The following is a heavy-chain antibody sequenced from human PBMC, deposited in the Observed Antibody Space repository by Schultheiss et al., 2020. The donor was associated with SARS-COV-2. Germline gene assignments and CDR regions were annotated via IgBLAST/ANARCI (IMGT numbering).Heavy chain of an antibody. Sequence: SVKVSCKASGYTFTGYYMHWVRQAPGQGLEWMGRIIPILGIANYAQKFQGRVTITADKSTSTAYMELSSLRSEDTAVYYCAKDLGGGVVVGASPDYWGQGALVTVSS. J-gene: IGHJ4*02. D-gene: IGHD2-15*01. V-gene: IGHV1-69*04. CDR3: AKDLGGGVVVGASPDY. CDR1: GYTFTGYY. CDR2: IIPILGIA.